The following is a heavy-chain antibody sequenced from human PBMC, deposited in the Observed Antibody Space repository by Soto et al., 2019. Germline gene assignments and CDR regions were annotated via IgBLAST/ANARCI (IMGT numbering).Heavy chain of an antibody. CDR3: AIDWDEAAAVWFFY. Sequence: ASVKVSCKASGYTFTSYGISWVRQAPGRGLEWMGWISAYNGNTNYAQKLQGRVTMTTDTSTSTAYMELRSLRSDDTAVYYCAIDWDEAAAVWFFYWGPGTLVPVYS. V-gene: IGHV1-18*01. D-gene: IGHD6-13*01. CDR2: ISAYNGNT. J-gene: IGHJ1*01. CDR1: GYTFTSYG.